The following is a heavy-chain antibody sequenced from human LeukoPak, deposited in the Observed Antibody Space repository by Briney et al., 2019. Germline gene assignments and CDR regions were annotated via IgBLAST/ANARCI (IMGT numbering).Heavy chain of an antibody. Sequence: SETLSLTCTVSGGSISGSSYYRGWIRQPPGKGLDWIGTIHYTVSTYYNPSLKSRVTISADTSKNQFSLKVSSVTAADTAVYYCARGSVDCSSTSCNTIYYYSGMDVWGQGTTVTVSS. CDR3: ARGSVDCSSTSCNTIYYYSGMDV. CDR2: IHYTVST. J-gene: IGHJ6*02. CDR1: GGSISGSSYY. D-gene: IGHD2-2*01. V-gene: IGHV4-39*01.